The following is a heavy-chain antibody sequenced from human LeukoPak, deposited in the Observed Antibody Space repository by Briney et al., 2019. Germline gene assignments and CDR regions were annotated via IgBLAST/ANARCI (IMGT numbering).Heavy chain of an antibody. D-gene: IGHD5-12*01. CDR1: GFTFNYYS. Sequence: GGSLRLSCAASGFTFNYYSLTWVRQAPGKGLEWVSTISRNSAYIFYADSVKGRFTISRDNAKSSLFLQMNSLRADDTAVYYCARGAGDSGYDYDDYWGQGTLATVSS. CDR2: ISRNSAYI. J-gene: IGHJ4*02. V-gene: IGHV3-21*01. CDR3: ARGAGDSGYDYDDY.